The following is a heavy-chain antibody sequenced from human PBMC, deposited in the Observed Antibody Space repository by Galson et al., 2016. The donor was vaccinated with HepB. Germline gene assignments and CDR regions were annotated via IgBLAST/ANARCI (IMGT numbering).Heavy chain of an antibody. CDR2: INPDGNEK. V-gene: IGHV3-7*03. J-gene: IGHJ4*02. CDR1: GLKFSTYW. CDR3: VTSQGY. Sequence: SLRLSCAVSGLKFSTYWMTWVHQAPGKGLEWVATINPDGNEKAYVDSVKVRFTMSRDNAKDSLHLQMNSLRAEDTGVYYCVTSQGYWGQGTLVTVAS.